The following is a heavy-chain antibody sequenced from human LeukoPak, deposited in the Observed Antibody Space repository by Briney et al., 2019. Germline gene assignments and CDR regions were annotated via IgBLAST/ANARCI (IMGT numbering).Heavy chain of an antibody. Sequence: GGSLRLSCAASGFTFSSYAMSWVRQAPGKGLEWVSAISGSGGSTYYADSVKGRFTISRDNSKNTLYLQMNSLRVEDTAVYYCARDRSSFNGMDVWGQGTPVTVSS. V-gene: IGHV3-23*01. CDR2: ISGSGGST. J-gene: IGHJ6*02. CDR1: GFTFSSYA. CDR3: ARDRSSFNGMDV.